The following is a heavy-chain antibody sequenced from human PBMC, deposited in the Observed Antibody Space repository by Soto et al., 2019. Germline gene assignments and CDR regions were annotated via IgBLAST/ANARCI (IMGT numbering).Heavy chain of an antibody. D-gene: IGHD2-2*01. J-gene: IGHJ4*02. V-gene: IGHV1-8*01. CDR3: ARPLCSSTRCGPYFFDS. CDR1: GYTFTSND. CDR2: MNPDNGKT. Sequence: QVQLVQSGAEVKKPGASVKVPCKASGYTFTSNDINWVRQAPGQGPEWMGRMNPDNGKTGFAQKFQGRITMTRNTSISTAYMELSSLRSDDTAVYFCARPLCSSTRCGPYFFDSWGQGSLVTVSS.